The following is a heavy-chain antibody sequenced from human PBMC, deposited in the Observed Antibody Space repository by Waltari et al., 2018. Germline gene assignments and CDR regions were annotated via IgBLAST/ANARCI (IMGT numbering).Heavy chain of an antibody. J-gene: IGHJ4*02. Sequence: QVQLVQSGAEVKKPGASVKVSCKVSGYTLTELSMHWVRQAPGKGLEWMGGFYPEDGETIYAQKFQGRVTMTEDTSTDTAYMELSSLRSEDTAVYYCATASSITMVRGARGYYFDYWGQGTLVTVSS. CDR2: FYPEDGET. CDR1: GYTLTELS. CDR3: ATASSITMVRGARGYYFDY. V-gene: IGHV1-24*01. D-gene: IGHD3-10*01.